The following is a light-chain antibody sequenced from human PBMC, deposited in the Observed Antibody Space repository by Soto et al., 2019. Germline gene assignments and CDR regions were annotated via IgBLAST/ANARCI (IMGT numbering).Light chain of an antibody. CDR2: AAS. J-gene: IGKJ1*01. CDR3: QQSYNAPPWT. V-gene: IGKV1-39*01. Sequence: IQLTQSPSSLSSSVVDRVTITCRASQSIGIYLNWYQQKPDKAPKLLIYAASSLQSGVPSRFSGSGSGTDFTLTISGLQPEDFATYYCQQSYNAPPWTFGQGTKVDI. CDR1: QSIGIY.